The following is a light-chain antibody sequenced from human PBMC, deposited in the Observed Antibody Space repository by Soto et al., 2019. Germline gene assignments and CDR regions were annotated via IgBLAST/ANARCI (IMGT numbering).Light chain of an antibody. J-gene: IGLJ1*01. CDR1: SSNIASNY. V-gene: IGLV1-51*01. CDR2: DDN. Sequence: QSVLTQPPSVSGAPGQRVTISCSGTSSNIASNYVSWYQQFPGTAPRLLIYDDNKRPSGIPDRFSASKSGTSATLGITGLQSGDEADYYCGTWDSSLSGGVFGTGTKLTVL. CDR3: GTWDSSLSGGV.